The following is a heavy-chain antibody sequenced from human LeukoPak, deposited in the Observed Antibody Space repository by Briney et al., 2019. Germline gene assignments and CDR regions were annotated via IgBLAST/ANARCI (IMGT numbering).Heavy chain of an antibody. J-gene: IGHJ4*02. D-gene: IGHD6-13*01. CDR2: IYHSGST. Sequence: SETLSLTCTVSGGSISSGGYYWGWIRQPPGKGLEWIGYIYHSGSTYYNPSLKSRVTISVDRSKNQFSLKLSSVTAADTAVYYCARALAAAGDVDYWGQGTLVTVSS. CDR3: ARALAAAGDVDY. V-gene: IGHV4-30-2*01. CDR1: GGSISSGGYY.